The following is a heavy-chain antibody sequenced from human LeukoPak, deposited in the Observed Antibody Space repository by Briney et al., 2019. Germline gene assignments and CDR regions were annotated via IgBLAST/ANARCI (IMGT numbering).Heavy chain of an antibody. V-gene: IGHV4-4*07. J-gene: IGHJ3*02. CDR2: IYTSGST. CDR3: ARCLGFRIGSSWYPDAFDI. D-gene: IGHD6-13*01. CDR1: GGSISSYY. Sequence: SETLSLTCTVSGGSISSYYWSWIRQPAGKGLEWIGRIYTSGSTNYNPSLKSRVTISVDRSKNQMSLKLSSVTAADTAVYYCARCLGFRIGSSWYPDAFDIWGQGTMVTVSS.